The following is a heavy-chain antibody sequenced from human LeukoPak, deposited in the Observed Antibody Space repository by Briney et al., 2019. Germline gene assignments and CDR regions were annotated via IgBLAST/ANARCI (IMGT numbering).Heavy chain of an antibody. CDR1: GYTLTELS. Sequence: AASVKASCKVSGYTLTELSMHWVRQAPGKGHEWMGGFDPEDGETIYAQKFQGRVTMTEDTSTDTAYMELSSLRSEDTAVYYCATVKTSYSGTGLGDYWGQGTLVTVSS. V-gene: IGHV1-24*01. D-gene: IGHD1-26*01. CDR2: FDPEDGET. J-gene: IGHJ4*02. CDR3: ATVKTSYSGTGLGDY.